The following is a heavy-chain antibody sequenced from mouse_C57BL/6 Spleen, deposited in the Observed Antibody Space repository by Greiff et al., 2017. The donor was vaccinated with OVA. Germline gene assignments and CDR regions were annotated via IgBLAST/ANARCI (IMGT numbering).Heavy chain of an antibody. CDR2: IYPGSGNT. Sequence: VQLQQSGAELVRPGASVKLSCKASGYTFTDYYINWVKQRPGQGLEWIARIYPGSGNTYYNEKFTGKATLTAEKSSSTAYMQLSSLTSEDSAVYFCARSSYLYAMDYWGQGTSVTVSS. D-gene: IGHD1-1*01. V-gene: IGHV1-76*01. CDR1: GYTFTDYY. CDR3: ARSSYLYAMDY. J-gene: IGHJ4*01.